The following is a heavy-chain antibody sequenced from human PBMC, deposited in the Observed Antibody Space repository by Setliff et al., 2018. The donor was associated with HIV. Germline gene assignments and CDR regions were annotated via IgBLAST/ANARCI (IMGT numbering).Heavy chain of an antibody. D-gene: IGHD3-10*01. V-gene: IGHV3-53*01. J-gene: IGHJ6*02. CDR2: ISSGGST. Sequence: PGGSLRLSCAASGFTVSSNSMTWVRQAPGNGLEWVSVISSGGSTSYADSVKGRFTISRDNSKNTLYLQMNSLRAEDTALYYCARDYGSGSRLGYGMDVWGQGTTVTVSS. CDR3: ARDYGSGSRLGYGMDV. CDR1: GFTVSSNS.